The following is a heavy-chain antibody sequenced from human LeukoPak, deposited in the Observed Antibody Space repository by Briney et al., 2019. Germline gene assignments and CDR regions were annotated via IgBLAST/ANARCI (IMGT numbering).Heavy chain of an antibody. CDR2: ISYDGSNK. CDR3: ARSFQLECYYGMDV. Sequence: PGRSLRLSCAASGFTFSSYAMHWVRQAPGKGLEWVAVISYDGSNKYYADSVKGRFTISRDNSKNTLYLQMNSLRAEDTAVYYCARSFQLECYYGMDVWGQGTTVTVSS. D-gene: IGHD1-1*01. J-gene: IGHJ6*02. CDR1: GFTFSSYA. V-gene: IGHV3-30-3*01.